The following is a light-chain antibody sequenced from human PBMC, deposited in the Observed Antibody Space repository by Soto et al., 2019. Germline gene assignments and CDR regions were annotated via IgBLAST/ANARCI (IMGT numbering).Light chain of an antibody. Sequence: QSVLTQPPSASGTPGQRVSISCSGSSSNIGTNFVYWFQQLPGTAPKLLIHSNYQRPSGVPDRFSGSKSGTSASLAISGLRSEDEADYYCAAWDDSLSGLNWVFGGGTQLTVL. CDR1: SSNIGTNF. CDR2: SNY. J-gene: IGLJ3*02. V-gene: IGLV1-47*02. CDR3: AAWDDSLSGLNWV.